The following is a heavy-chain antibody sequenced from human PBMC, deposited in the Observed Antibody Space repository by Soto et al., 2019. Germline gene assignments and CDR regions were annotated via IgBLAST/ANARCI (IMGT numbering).Heavy chain of an antibody. D-gene: IGHD1-26*01. CDR2: IWYDGSNK. J-gene: IGHJ3*02. Sequence: QVQLVESGGGVVQPGRSLRLSCAASGFTFSSYGMHWVRQAPGKGLEWVVVIWYDGSNKYYADSVKGRFTISRDNSKNTLYLQMNSLRAEDTAVYYCARGVGSYYSGGAFDIWGQGTMVTVSS. CDR3: ARGVGSYYSGGAFDI. CDR1: GFTFSSYG. V-gene: IGHV3-33*01.